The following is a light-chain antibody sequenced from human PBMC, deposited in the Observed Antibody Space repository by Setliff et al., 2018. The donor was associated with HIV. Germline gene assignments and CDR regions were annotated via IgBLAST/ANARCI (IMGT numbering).Light chain of an antibody. Sequence: QSALTQPASVSGSPGQSITISCTGTSSDIGAYKYVSWYQQHPDKAPKLLIYDVNTRPSGISGRFSGSKSGNTASLTISGLQAEGEADYYCSAYTTSSTVLFGGGTKVTVL. CDR1: SSDIGAYKY. J-gene: IGLJ2*01. CDR3: SAYTTSSTVL. V-gene: IGLV2-14*03. CDR2: DVN.